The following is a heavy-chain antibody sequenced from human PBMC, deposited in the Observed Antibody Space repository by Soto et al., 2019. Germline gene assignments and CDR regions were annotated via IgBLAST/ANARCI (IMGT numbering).Heavy chain of an antibody. Sequence: SETLSLTCTVSGGSISSSSYYWGWIRQPPGKGLEWIGSIYYSGSTYYNPSLKSRVTISVDTSKNQFSLKLSSVTAAETAVYYCARHTPAISISDHWGQGTLVTVSS. CDR2: IYYSGST. V-gene: IGHV4-39*01. D-gene: IGHD2-15*01. CDR3: ARHTPAISISDH. CDR1: GGSISSSSYY. J-gene: IGHJ4*02.